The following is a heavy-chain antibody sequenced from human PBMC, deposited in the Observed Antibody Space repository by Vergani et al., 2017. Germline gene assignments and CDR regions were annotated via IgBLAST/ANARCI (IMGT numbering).Heavy chain of an antibody. CDR1: GFTFSSYA. CDR2: ISGSGGST. D-gene: IGHD1-26*01. Sequence: EVQLLESGGGLVQPGGSLRLSCAASGFTFSSYAMSWVRQAPGKGLEWGSAISGSGGSTYYADSVKGRFTISRDNSKNTLYLQMNSMRAEDTAVYYCAKDRKSGSYLNWFYPWGQGTLVTVSS. J-gene: IGHJ5*02. V-gene: IGHV3-23*01. CDR3: AKDRKSGSYLNWFYP.